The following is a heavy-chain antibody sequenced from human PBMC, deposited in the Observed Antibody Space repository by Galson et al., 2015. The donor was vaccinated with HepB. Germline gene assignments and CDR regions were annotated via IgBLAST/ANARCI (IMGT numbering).Heavy chain of an antibody. V-gene: IGHV3-11*06. J-gene: IGHJ4*02. CDR2: ITSSSSFA. Sequence: SLRLSCAASGFSFSGYYMSWVRQAPGRGPEWVSYITSSSSFADYADSVKGRFTISRDNAKKSLYLQMNSLTAEDTAVYYCARGHFELPYWGQGTLVTVSS. CDR3: ARGHFELPY. CDR1: GFSFSGYY. D-gene: IGHD1-1*01.